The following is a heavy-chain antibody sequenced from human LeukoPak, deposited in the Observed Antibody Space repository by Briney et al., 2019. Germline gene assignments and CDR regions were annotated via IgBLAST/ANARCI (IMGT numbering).Heavy chain of an antibody. V-gene: IGHV3-48*03. CDR3: ARDRRLQLWSPAGFDY. Sequence: GGSLRLSCAVSGFMFKSYNMNWVRQAPGKGLEWLSYISSSGRTFYYADSVKGRFTISRGNAKNSLYLQMNSLRADDTAVYYCARDRRLQLWSPAGFDYWGQGTLVTASS. D-gene: IGHD5-18*01. CDR1: GFMFKSYN. CDR2: ISSSGRTF. J-gene: IGHJ4*02.